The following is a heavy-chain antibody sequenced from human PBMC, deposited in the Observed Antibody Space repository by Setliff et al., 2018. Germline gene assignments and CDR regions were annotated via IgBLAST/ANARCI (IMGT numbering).Heavy chain of an antibody. D-gene: IGHD2-21*02. CDR3: ARGRSYCGGDCPYDY. V-gene: IGHV1-69*10. CDR1: GGTFSSYA. CDR2: IIPILGIA. Sequence: SVKVSCKASGGTFSSYAISWVRQAPGQGLEWMGGIIPILGIANYAQKFQGRVTMTRNTSIRTAYMELSSLRSDDTAVYYCARGRSYCGGDCPYDYWGQGTLVTVSS. J-gene: IGHJ4*02.